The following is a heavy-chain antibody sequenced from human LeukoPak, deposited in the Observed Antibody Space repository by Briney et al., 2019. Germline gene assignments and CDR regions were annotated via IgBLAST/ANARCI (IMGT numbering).Heavy chain of an antibody. CDR2: INHSGST. D-gene: IGHD6-19*01. V-gene: IGHV4-34*01. J-gene: IGHJ6*02. Sequence: SETLSLTCAVYGGSFSGYSWSWIRQPPGKGLEWIGEINHSGSTNYNPSLKSRVTISVDTSKNQFSLKLNSVTAADTAVFYCAREIGLIAVADAYYYYGMDVWGQGTTVTVSS. CDR1: GGSFSGYS. CDR3: AREIGLIAVADAYYYYGMDV.